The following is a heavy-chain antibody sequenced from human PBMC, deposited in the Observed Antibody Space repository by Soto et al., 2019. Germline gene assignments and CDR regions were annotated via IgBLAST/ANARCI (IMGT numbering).Heavy chain of an antibody. Sequence: SETLSLTCAVYGGSFSDYSYTWIRQSPGEGLEWIGEINHGGSTHYNPSLKSRVTILVDTSRNQFSLKLSSVTAADTAVYYCARSPLRYYFYYGMDVWGQGTTVTVSS. CDR2: INHGGST. V-gene: IGHV4-34*01. CDR3: ARSPLRYYFYYGMDV. J-gene: IGHJ6*02. CDR1: GGSFSDYS. D-gene: IGHD3-3*01.